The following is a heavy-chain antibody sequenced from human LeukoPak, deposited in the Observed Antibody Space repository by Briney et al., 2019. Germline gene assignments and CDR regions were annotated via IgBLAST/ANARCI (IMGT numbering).Heavy chain of an antibody. Sequence: GASVKVSCKASGYTFTSYGISWVRQAPGQGLEWMGWISAYNSNTNYAQKLQGRVTMTTDTSTSTAYMELRSLRSDDTAVYYCARADYGDYVNWYFDLWGRGTLVTVSS. CDR1: GYTFTSYG. CDR3: ARADYGDYVNWYFDL. J-gene: IGHJ2*01. V-gene: IGHV1-18*01. D-gene: IGHD4-17*01. CDR2: ISAYNSNT.